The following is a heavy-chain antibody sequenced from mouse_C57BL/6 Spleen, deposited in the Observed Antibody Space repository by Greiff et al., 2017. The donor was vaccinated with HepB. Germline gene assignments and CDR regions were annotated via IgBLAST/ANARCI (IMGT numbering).Heavy chain of an antibody. D-gene: IGHD4-1*01. CDR2: INYDGSST. Sequence: DVMLVESEGGLVQPGSSMKLSCTASGFTFSDYYIAWVRQVPEKGLEWVANINYDGSSTYYLDSLKSRFIISRDNAKNILYLQMSSLKSEDTATYYCARVTGEDWYFDVWGTGTTVTVSS. V-gene: IGHV5-16*01. J-gene: IGHJ1*03. CDR1: GFTFSDYY. CDR3: ARVTGEDWYFDV.